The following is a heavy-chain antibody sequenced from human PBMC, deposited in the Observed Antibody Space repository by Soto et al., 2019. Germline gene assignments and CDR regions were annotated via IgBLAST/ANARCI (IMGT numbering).Heavy chain of an antibody. V-gene: IGHV1-69*13. CDR1: GGTFSSYA. CDR2: IIPIFGTA. CDR3: AGGDGHPNTGGWFDP. Sequence: SVKVSCKASGGTFSSYAISGGRQAPGQGLEWRGGIIPIFGTANYAQKFQGRVTITADESTSTADMELSSRRSEDTAVYYCAGGDGHPNTGGWFDPWGQGTLVTVSS. J-gene: IGHJ5*01.